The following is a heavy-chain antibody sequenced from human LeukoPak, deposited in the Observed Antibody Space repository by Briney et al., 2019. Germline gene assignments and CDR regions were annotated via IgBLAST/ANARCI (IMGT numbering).Heavy chain of an antibody. Sequence: GGSLRLSCAASGFTFDDYAMHWVRQAPGNGLEWVSGISWYSGSIGYADSVKGRFTISRDNAKNSLYLQMNSLRAEDMALYYCAKDIKAVTGGYYYYMDVWGKGTTVTVSS. CDR1: GFTFDDYA. CDR2: ISWYSGSI. V-gene: IGHV3-9*03. J-gene: IGHJ6*03. D-gene: IGHD2-15*01. CDR3: AKDIKAVTGGYYYYMDV.